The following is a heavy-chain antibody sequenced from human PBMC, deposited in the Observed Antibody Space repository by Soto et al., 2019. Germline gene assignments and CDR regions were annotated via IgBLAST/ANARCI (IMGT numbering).Heavy chain of an antibody. D-gene: IGHD3-9*01. CDR2: IDPSDSYT. CDR1: GYTFTTYW. CDR3: ARRYSDSRTDY. V-gene: IGHV5-10-1*01. J-gene: IGHJ4*02. Sequence: PGESLTISCQTSGYTFTTYWITWVRQVPGKGLEWMGRIDPSDSYTNYGPSFQGHVTISVDKSISTAYLQWSSLKASDTAMYYCARRYSDSRTDYWGRGTLVTVSS.